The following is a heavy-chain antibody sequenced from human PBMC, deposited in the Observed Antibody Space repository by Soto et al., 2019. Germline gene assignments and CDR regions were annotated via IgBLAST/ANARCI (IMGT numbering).Heavy chain of an antibody. CDR2: ISSNGGST. V-gene: IGHV3-64*01. CDR3: AREGTSGWFDP. D-gene: IGHD1-1*01. J-gene: IGHJ5*02. CDR1: GFTFSSYA. Sequence: EVQLVESGGGLVQPGGSLRLSCAASGFTFSSYAMHWVRQAPGKGLEYVSAISSNGGSTYYANSVKGRFTISRDNSKNMLYLQMGSLRAEDMAVYYCAREGTSGWFDPWGQGTLVTVSS.